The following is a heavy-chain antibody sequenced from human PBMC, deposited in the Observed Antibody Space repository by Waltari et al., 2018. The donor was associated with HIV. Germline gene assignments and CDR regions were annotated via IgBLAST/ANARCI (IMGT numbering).Heavy chain of an antibody. CDR3: ARLGCSGGSCYEWEEYFQH. V-gene: IGHV4-4*02. D-gene: IGHD2-15*01. J-gene: IGHJ1*01. Sequence: QVQLQESGPGLVKPSGTLSLTCAVSGGSISSSNWWSWVRQPPGKGLEWIGEIYHSGSTNYNPSLKSRVTISVDKSKNQFSLKLSSVTAADTAVYYCARLGCSGGSCYEWEEYFQHWGQGTLVTVSS. CDR2: IYHSGST. CDR1: GGSISSSNW.